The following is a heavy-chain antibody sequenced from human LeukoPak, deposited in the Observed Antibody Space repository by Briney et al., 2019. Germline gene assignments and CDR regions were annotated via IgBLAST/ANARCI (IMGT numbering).Heavy chain of an antibody. J-gene: IGHJ5*02. Sequence: QTGGSLRLSCAASGFTFSSYWMSWVRQAPGKGLEWVANIKQDGSEKYYVDSVKGRFTISRDNAKNSLYLQMNSLRAEDTAVYYCARAAPGYYYDSSGYYYVWWFDPWGQGTLVTVSS. V-gene: IGHV3-7*01. CDR3: ARAAPGYYYDSSGYYYVWWFDP. CDR2: IKQDGSEK. D-gene: IGHD3-22*01. CDR1: GFTFSSYW.